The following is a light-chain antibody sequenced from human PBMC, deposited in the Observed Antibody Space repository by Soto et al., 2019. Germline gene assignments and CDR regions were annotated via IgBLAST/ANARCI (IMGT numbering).Light chain of an antibody. J-gene: IGLJ2*01. CDR1: SSDVGGYNF. CDR2: EVS. Sequence: QSALTQPPSASGSPGQSVTISCTATSSDVGGYNFVSWYQQHPGKAPKLMIYEVSERPSGVPDRFSGYKSGNTASLTVSGLHAEDEADYYCSSYAGSNIVVFGGGTKVTVL. CDR3: SSYAGSNIVV. V-gene: IGLV2-8*01.